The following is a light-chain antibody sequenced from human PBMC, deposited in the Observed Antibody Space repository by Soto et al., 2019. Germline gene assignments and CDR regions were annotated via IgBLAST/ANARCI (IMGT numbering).Light chain of an antibody. J-gene: IGKJ4*01. CDR3: QQLNGYLELT. CDR1: QGISTY. CDR2: DAS. Sequence: DIQLTQSPSFLSASVGDRVTITCRASQGISTYLAWYQQKLGKAPKLLIYDASTLQSGVPSRFSGSRSGTEVTLTIISLQPEDFATYYCQQLNGYLELTFGGGTKVDIK. V-gene: IGKV1-9*01.